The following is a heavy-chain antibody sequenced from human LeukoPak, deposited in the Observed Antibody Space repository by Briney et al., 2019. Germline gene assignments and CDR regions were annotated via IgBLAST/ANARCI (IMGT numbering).Heavy chain of an antibody. CDR1: GGSISSGCYY. CDR3: ARDPISYYDSSGTWFDY. J-gene: IGHJ4*02. CDR2: IYYSGST. Sequence: SETLSLTCTVSGGSISSGCYYWSWIRQHPGKVLEWIVYIYYSGSTYYNPSLKSRVTISVDTSKNQFSLKMSSVTAADTAVYYCARDPISYYDSSGTWFDYWGQGTLVTVSS. V-gene: IGHV4-31*03. D-gene: IGHD3-22*01.